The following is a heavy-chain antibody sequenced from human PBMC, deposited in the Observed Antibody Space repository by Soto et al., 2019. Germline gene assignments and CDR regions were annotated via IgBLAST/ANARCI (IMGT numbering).Heavy chain of an antibody. Sequence: PSETLSLTCTVSGGSVSRYYWSWIRQPAGKGLEWIGRFYTSGNTNYNPSLKSRVTMSLDTSKNQFSLKLSSVTAADTAVYFCASDSTGWFDPWGQGTLVTVSS. J-gene: IGHJ5*02. CDR2: FYTSGNT. CDR1: GGSVSRYY. D-gene: IGHD7-27*01. CDR3: ASDSTGWFDP. V-gene: IGHV4-4*07.